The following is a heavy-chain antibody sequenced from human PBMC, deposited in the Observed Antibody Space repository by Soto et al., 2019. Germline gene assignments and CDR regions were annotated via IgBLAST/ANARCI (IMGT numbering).Heavy chain of an antibody. Sequence: ESGGGVVQPGRSLRLSCAASGFTFRSYAMHWVRQAPGKGLEWVAVISYDGSNKYYADSVKGRFTISRDNSKNTLYLQMNSLRAEDTAVYYCARETYYIDYWGQGTLVTVSS. CDR3: ARETYYIDY. J-gene: IGHJ4*02. D-gene: IGHD1-26*01. V-gene: IGHV3-30-3*01. CDR1: GFTFRSYA. CDR2: ISYDGSNK.